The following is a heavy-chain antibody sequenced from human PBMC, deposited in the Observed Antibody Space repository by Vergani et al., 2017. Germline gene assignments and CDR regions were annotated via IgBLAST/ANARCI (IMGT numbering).Heavy chain of an antibody. CDR2: IIPILGIA. V-gene: IGHV1-69*04. CDR3: ARGKGESRGSVSYRFDY. CDR1: GGTFSSYA. D-gene: IGHD3-10*01. J-gene: IGHJ4*02. Sequence: QVQLVQSGAEVKKPGSSVKVSCKASGGTFSSYAISWVRQAPGQGLEWMGRIIPILGIANYAQKFQGRVTITADKSTSTAYMELSSLRSEDTAVYYCARGKGESRGSVSYRFDYWGQGTLVTVSS.